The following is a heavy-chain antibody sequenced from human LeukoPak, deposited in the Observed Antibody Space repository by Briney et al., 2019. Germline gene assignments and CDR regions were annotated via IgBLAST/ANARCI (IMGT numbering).Heavy chain of an antibody. J-gene: IGHJ3*02. CDR1: GFTFSSYS. D-gene: IGHD2-15*01. V-gene: IGHV3-21*04. CDR2: ISSSSSYI. CDR3: ARYGLLGISEINGFDN. Sequence: PGGSLRLSCAASGFTFSSYSMNWVRQAPGKGLEWVSSISSSSSYIYYADSVKGRFTISRDNAKNSLYLQMNSLRAEDTAVYYCARYGLLGISEINGFDNWGQGTMVTVSS.